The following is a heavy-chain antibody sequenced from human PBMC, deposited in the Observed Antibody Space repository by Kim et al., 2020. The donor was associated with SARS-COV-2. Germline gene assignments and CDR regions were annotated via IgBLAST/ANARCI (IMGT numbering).Heavy chain of an antibody. Sequence: ASVKVSCKASGYTFTSYGISWVRQAPGQGLEWMGWISAYNGNTNYAQKLQGRVTMTTDTSTSTAYMELRSLRSDDTAVYYCARTPILSYYDSSADDYWGQGTLVTVSS. CDR3: ARTPILSYYDSSADDY. CDR1: GYTFTSYG. J-gene: IGHJ4*02. CDR2: ISAYNGNT. V-gene: IGHV1-18*04. D-gene: IGHD3-22*01.